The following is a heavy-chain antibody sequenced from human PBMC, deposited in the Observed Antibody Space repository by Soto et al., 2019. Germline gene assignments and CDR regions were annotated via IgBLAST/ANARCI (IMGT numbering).Heavy chain of an antibody. D-gene: IGHD4-4*01. CDR3: AREFLHIYYFDY. CDR1: GFTFSSYA. V-gene: IGHV3-30-3*01. CDR2: ISYDGSNK. J-gene: IGHJ4*02. Sequence: GGSLRLSCAASGFTFSSYAMHWVRRAPGKGLEWVAVISYDGSNKYYADSVKGRFTISRDNSKNTLYLQMNSLRAEDTAVYYCAREFLHIYYFDYWGQGTLVTVSS.